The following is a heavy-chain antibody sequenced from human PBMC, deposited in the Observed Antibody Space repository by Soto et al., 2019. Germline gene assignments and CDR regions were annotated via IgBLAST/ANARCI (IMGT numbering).Heavy chain of an antibody. D-gene: IGHD1-20*01. V-gene: IGHV1-2*02. J-gene: IGHJ1*01. Sequence: XSVKVSCKSSGYTFTYFYIHWVRQVPGQGLEWVGWINPKNGGINYAQKFKGRVTMTRDTPVNTSYMDLNRLNFDDSAIYYCVRGQSVLYLDLWGRGTQVTVSS. CDR1: GYTFTYFY. CDR3: VRGQSVLYLDL. CDR2: INPKNGGI.